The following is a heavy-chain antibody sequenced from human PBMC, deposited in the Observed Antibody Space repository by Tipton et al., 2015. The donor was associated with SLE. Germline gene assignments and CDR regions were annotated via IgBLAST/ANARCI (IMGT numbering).Heavy chain of an antibody. CDR2: MSFDGSKV. Sequence: RSLRLSCVASGFMLSDGYAMHWVRQAPGKGLEWVAIMSFDGSKVFYADSVKGRSTVSRDDSQNTLFLHLHSLRRDDTAVYYCANEIRPNDYWGQGTLVTVFS. CDR1: GFMLSDGYA. J-gene: IGHJ4*02. CDR3: ANEIRPNDY. V-gene: IGHV3-30*04.